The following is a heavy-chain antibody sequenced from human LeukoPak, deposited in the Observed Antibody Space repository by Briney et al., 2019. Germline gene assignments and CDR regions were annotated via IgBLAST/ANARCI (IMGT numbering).Heavy chain of an antibody. V-gene: IGHV3-15*01. CDR2: IKTKTGGGTT. Sequence: GGSLRLSCAASGFTFSNAWMSWVRQAPGKGLEWVGRIKTKTGGGTTDYAAPVQGRFTISRDDSKNTLYLQMNSLKIEDTAVYYCATDPGEWEPIWGQGTMVTVSS. CDR1: GFTFSNAW. CDR3: ATDPGEWEPI. D-gene: IGHD1-26*01. J-gene: IGHJ3*02.